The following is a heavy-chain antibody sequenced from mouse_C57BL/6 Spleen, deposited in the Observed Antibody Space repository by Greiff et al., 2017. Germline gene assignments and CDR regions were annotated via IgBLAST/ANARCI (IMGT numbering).Heavy chain of an antibody. D-gene: IGHD2-2*01. V-gene: IGHV5-16*01. CDR1: GFTFSDYY. CDR2: INYDGSST. Sequence: EVKLVESEGGLVQPGSSIKLSCTASGFTFSDYYMAWVRQVPEKGLEWVANINYDGSSTYYLDSLKSRFIISRDNAKNILYLQMSSLKSEDTATYYCARDGYGFAYWGQGTLVTVSA. CDR3: ARDGYGFAY. J-gene: IGHJ3*01.